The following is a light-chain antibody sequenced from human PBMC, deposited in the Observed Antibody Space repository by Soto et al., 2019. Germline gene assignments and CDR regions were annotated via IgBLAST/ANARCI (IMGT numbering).Light chain of an antibody. V-gene: IGKV3-20*01. J-gene: IGKJ2*01. Sequence: EIVLTQSPGTLSLSPGERATLSCRASQSVSSSYLAWYQQKPGQAPRLLIYGASSRATVIPDRFSGSGSGPDLTLTICRLEPEYFAVYYCQQYGSLYTFGQGTKLEIK. CDR2: GAS. CDR3: QQYGSLYT. CDR1: QSVSSSY.